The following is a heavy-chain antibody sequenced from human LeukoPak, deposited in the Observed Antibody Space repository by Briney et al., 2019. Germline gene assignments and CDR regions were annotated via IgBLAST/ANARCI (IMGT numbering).Heavy chain of an antibody. CDR3: ARPAYCDGTNCGYWLDP. V-gene: IGHV1-46*01. D-gene: IGHD2-21*01. J-gene: IGHJ5*02. CDR2: INPRGPIT. CDR1: GSTFTWYL. Sequence: GASVKVSCKTYGSTFTWYLIHWVRQAPGQGLEWVGTINPRGPITSYAERFQGRVTLTEDTSTNTFYMELSSLTSDDTAVYFRARPAYCDGTNCGYWLDPWGPGTLVTVSS.